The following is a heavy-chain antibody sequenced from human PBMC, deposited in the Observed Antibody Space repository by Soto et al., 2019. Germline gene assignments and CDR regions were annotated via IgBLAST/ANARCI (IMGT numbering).Heavy chain of an antibody. Sequence: QVQLVQSGAEVKKPGSSVKVSCKASGGTFSSYTISWVRQAPGQGLEWMGRIIPILGIANYAQKFQGRVTITADKATSTAYMELSSLRSEGTAVCDCARDRPGGRDYWGQGTLVTVSS. V-gene: IGHV1-69*08. CDR1: GGTFSSYT. CDR3: ARDRPGGRDY. CDR2: IIPILGIA. J-gene: IGHJ4*02.